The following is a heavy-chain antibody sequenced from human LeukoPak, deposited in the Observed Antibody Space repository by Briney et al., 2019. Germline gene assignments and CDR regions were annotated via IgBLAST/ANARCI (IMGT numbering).Heavy chain of an antibody. CDR2: INTNTGNP. J-gene: IGHJ4*02. CDR3: ARGGILWFGELLYPDY. D-gene: IGHD3-10*01. CDR1: GYTFTSYA. Sequence: ASVKVSCKASGYTFTSYAMNWVRQAPGQGLEWMGWINTNTGNPTYAQGFTGRFVFSLDTSVSTAYLQISSLKAEDTAVYYCARGGILWFGELLYPDYWGQGTLVTVSS. V-gene: IGHV7-4-1*02.